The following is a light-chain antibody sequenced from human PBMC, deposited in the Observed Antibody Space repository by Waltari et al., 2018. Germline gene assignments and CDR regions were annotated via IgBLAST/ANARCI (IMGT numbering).Light chain of an antibody. J-gene: IGLJ1*01. CDR2: NNN. CDR1: SSNIGRNT. CDR3: AAWDDSLNGRSV. Sequence: QSVLTQPPSASGTPGQRVTISCSGSSSNIGRNTVHWYQQLPGTAPKLLIYNNNQRPSGVPDRFSGSKSGTSACLVISGLQSDDEADYYCAAWDDSLNGRSVFGTGTEVTVL. V-gene: IGLV1-44*01.